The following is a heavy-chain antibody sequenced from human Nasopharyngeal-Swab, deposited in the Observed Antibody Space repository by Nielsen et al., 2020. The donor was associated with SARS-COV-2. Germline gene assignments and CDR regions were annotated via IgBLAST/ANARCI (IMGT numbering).Heavy chain of an antibody. CDR1: GYSFTRNW. Sequence: GESLKISCQGSGYSFTRNWIGWVRQMPGKGLEWMGIIKPGDSDARDSPSFLGQVTISADTSINTAYLQWSSLKASATAMYYCARQQIIGTTAPLGPFDIWGQGTMVTVSS. CDR3: ARQQIIGTTAPLGPFDI. D-gene: IGHD1-1*01. V-gene: IGHV5-51*01. J-gene: IGHJ3*02. CDR2: IKPGDSDA.